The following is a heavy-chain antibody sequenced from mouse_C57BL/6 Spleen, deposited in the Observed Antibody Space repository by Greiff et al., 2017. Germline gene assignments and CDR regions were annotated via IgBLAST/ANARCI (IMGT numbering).Heavy chain of an antibody. V-gene: IGHV14-4*01. CDR2: IDPENGDT. J-gene: IGHJ2*01. D-gene: IGHD1-1*01. CDR1: GFNIKDDY. CDR3: ANSATLVATDYFGD. Sequence: VQLQQSGAELVRPGASVKLSCTASGFNIKDDYMHWVKQRPEQGLEWIGWIDPENGDTEYASKFQGKATITADTSSNTAYLQLSSLTSEDAAVCYCANSATLVATDYFGDWGKGATLTVSS.